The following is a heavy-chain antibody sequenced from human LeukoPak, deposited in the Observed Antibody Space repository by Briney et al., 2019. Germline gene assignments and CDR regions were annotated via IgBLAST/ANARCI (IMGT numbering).Heavy chain of an antibody. D-gene: IGHD3-9*01. CDR1: GFTFSSYS. V-gene: IGHV3-21*01. CDR3: ARDFDRSGDYHHFDV. CDR2: IITLSATYF. Sequence: PGGSLRLSCVASGFTFSSYSMNWVRRAPGRGLEWVSSIITLSATYFYYADSVKGRFTISRDNAKSSLYLQMDSLRAEDTAVYYCARDFDRSGDYHHFDVWGQGTLVTVSS. J-gene: IGHJ4*02.